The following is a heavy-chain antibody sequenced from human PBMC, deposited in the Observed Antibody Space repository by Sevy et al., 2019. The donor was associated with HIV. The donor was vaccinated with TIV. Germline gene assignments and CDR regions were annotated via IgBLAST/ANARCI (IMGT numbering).Heavy chain of an antibody. J-gene: IGHJ4*02. V-gene: IGHV3-21*01. Sequence: GGSLRLSCAASGFTFSGYNMNWVRQPPGKGLEWVSSISRSSDYIYYADSVKGRFTISRDNAKHSVYLQMNSLRAEDTAVYYCARSLLATAGEYYFDYWGQGILVTVSS. D-gene: IGHD6-13*01. CDR1: GFTFSGYN. CDR3: ARSLLATAGEYYFDY. CDR2: ISRSSDYI.